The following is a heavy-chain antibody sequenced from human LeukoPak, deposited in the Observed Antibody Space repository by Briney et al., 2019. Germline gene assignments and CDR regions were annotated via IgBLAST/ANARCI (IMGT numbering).Heavy chain of an antibody. CDR3: ARSPIGFRFGGVIVDYFDY. CDR2: IYYSGST. D-gene: IGHD3-16*02. Sequence: PSETLSLTCTVSGGSISSSSYYWGWIRQPPGKGLEWIGSIYYSGSTYYNPSLKSRVTISVDTSKNQFSLKLSSVTAADTAVYYCARSPIGFRFGGVIVDYFDYWGQGTLVTVSS. CDR1: GGSISSSSYY. V-gene: IGHV4-39*07. J-gene: IGHJ4*02.